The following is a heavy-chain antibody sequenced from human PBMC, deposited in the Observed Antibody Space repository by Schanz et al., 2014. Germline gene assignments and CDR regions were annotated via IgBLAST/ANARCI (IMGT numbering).Heavy chain of an antibody. J-gene: IGHJ4*02. V-gene: IGHV3-11*01. CDR1: GFIFSDYY. Sequence: PGGSLRLSCAASGFIFSDYYMAWIRQAPGKGPEYVSYISSGGTTTYHSDSVKGRFTISRDSAENSLYLQMNSLRPEDTAVYYCAKYRGYYRVSGSYRELEYWGQGTLVTVSS. CDR3: AKYRGYYRVSGSYRELEY. D-gene: IGHD3-10*01. CDR2: ISSGGTTT.